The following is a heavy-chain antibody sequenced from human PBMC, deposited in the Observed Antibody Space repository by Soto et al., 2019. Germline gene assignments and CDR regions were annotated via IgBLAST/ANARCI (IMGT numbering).Heavy chain of an antibody. J-gene: IGHJ6*02. Sequence: PGESLKISCVCSGFRFSRYTVGWVRQVPGKGLEWMGVIHPGDSDTIYSPSFQGQVTISADKSISTAYLQWSSLKASDTAMYYCTLSYGDSYYYYYGMDVWGQGTTVTVSS. D-gene: IGHD4-17*01. CDR3: TLSYGDSYYYYYGMDV. CDR1: GFRFSRYT. V-gene: IGHV5-51*01. CDR2: IHPGDSDT.